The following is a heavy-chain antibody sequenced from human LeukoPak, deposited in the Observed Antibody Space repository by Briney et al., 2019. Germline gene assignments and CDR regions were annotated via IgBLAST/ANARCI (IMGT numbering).Heavy chain of an antibody. D-gene: IGHD3-10*01. V-gene: IGHV1-46*01. Sequence: AASVKVSCKASGYTFTSYYMHWVRQAPGQGLEWMGIINPSGGSTSYAQKFQGRVTMTRDMSTSTVYMELSSLRSEDTAVYYCAREEMVRGVIHPTFLDYWGQGTLVTVSS. J-gene: IGHJ4*02. CDR3: AREEMVRGVIHPTFLDY. CDR1: GYTFTSYY. CDR2: INPSGGST.